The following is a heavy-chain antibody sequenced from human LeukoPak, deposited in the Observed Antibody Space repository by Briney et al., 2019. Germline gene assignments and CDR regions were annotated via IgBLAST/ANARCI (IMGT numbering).Heavy chain of an antibody. V-gene: IGHV4-38-2*01. D-gene: IGHD1-26*01. CDR1: GYSISGAYY. Sequence: SETLSLTCDVSGYSISGAYYWGWIRQPPGKGLEWIGTIYYSGSTYYNPSLKSRVAISVDTSKSQSSLKLNSVTAADTAVYYCARQLSGKYLQYFDYWGRGTLVTVSS. J-gene: IGHJ4*02. CDR2: IYYSGST. CDR3: ARQLSGKYLQYFDY.